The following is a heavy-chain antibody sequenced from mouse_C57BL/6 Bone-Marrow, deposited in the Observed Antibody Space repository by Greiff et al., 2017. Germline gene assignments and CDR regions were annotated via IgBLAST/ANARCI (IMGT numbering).Heavy chain of an antibody. V-gene: IGHV14-4*01. J-gene: IGHJ3*01. D-gene: IGHD6-1*01. CDR3: NASCRNLAGFAY. CDR2: IDPENGDT. CDR1: GFNIKDDY. Sequence: VQLQESGAELVRPGASVKLSCTASGFNIKDDYMHWVKQRPEQGLEWIGWIDPENGDTEYASKFQGKATITADTSSNTAYLQLSSLTSEDTAVYYCNASCRNLAGFAYWGQGTLVTVSA.